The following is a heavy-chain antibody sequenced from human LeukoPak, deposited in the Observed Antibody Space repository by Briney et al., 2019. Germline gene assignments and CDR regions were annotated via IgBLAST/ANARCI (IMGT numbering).Heavy chain of an antibody. D-gene: IGHD1-14*01. V-gene: IGHV3-49*04. CDR1: GFTFGDYA. CDR3: TRDLRERTPLAGPFDY. CDR2: IRSKAYGGTT. Sequence: GGSLRLSCTASGFTFGDYAMSWVRQAPGKGLEWVGFIRSKAYGGTTEYAASVKGRFTISRDDSKSIAYLQMNSLKTEDTAVYYCTRDLRERTPLAGPFDYWGQGTLVTVSS. J-gene: IGHJ4*02.